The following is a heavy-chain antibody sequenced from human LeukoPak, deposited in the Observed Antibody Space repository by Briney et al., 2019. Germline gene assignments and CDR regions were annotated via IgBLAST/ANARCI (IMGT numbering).Heavy chain of an antibody. D-gene: IGHD2-2*01. CDR3: AREGYCSSTSCSIYYFDY. CDR1: GFTFSSYG. J-gene: IGHJ4*02. CDR2: IWYDGSNK. Sequence: PGGSLRLSCAASGFTFSSYGMHWVRQAPGKGLEWVAVIWYDGSNKYYADSVKGRFTISRDNSKNTLYLQMNSLRAEDTAVYYCAREGYCSSTSCSIYYFDYWGQGTLVTVSS. V-gene: IGHV3-33*01.